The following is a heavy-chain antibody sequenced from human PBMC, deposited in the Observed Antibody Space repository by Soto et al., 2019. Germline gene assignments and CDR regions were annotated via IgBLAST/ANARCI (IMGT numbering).Heavy chain of an antibody. J-gene: IGHJ5*02. CDR3: ASLAYSDYSP. D-gene: IGHD5-12*01. Sequence: SETLSLTCTVSGGSIKVGGYYWGWIRQPPGKGLEWLATIYYSGTTYYNPSLKSRLTISLDTSRNLFSLDLTSVTATDTAFDFCASLAYSDYSPWGQGTLGTVSS. V-gene: IGHV4-39*01. CDR1: GGSIKVGGYY. CDR2: IYYSGTT.